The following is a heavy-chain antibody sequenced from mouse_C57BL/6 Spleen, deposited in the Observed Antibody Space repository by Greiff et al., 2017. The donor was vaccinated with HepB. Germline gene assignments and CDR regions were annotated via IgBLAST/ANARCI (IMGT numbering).Heavy chain of an antibody. Sequence: EVKLMESGPGLVKPSQSLSLTCSVTGYSITSGYYWNWIRQFPGNKLEWMGYISYDGSNNYNPSLKNRISITRDTSKNQFFLKLNSVTTEDTATYYCARTTITTVVEGDYWGQGTTLTVSS. J-gene: IGHJ2*01. D-gene: IGHD1-1*01. CDR1: GYSITSGYY. CDR2: ISYDGSN. V-gene: IGHV3-6*01. CDR3: ARTTITTVVEGDY.